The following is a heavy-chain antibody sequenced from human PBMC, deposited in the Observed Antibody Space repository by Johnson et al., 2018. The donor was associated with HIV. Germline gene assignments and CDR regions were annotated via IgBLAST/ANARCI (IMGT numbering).Heavy chain of an antibody. CDR3: AKAPLSGYEDAFDI. CDR1: GFTFSSYA. J-gene: IGHJ3*02. V-gene: IGHV3-30-3*01. D-gene: IGHD3-22*01. CDR2: ISYDGSNK. Sequence: QVQLVESGGGVVQPGRSLRLSCAASGFTFSSYAMHWVRQAPGKGLEWVAVISYDGSNKYYADSVKGRFTISRDNSKNTLYLQMNSRRAEDTAVYYCAKAPLSGYEDAFDIWGQGTMVTVSS.